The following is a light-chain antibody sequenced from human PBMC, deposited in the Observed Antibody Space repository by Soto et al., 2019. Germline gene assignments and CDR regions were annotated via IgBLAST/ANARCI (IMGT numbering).Light chain of an antibody. CDR3: QQYGTSPTT. CDR1: QSVRNNY. CDR2: GAS. Sequence: EIGLTQSPGTLSLSPGERATLSCRASQSVRNNYLAWYQQRPGQAPRLLIHGASSRATGIPDRFSGSGSGTDFTLTISRLEPEDFAVYYCQQYGTSPTTFGQGTKVEIK. V-gene: IGKV3-20*01. J-gene: IGKJ1*01.